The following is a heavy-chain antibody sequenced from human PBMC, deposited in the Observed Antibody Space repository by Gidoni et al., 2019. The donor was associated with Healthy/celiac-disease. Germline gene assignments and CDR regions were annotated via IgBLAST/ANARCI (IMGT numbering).Heavy chain of an antibody. D-gene: IGHD2-2*01. Sequence: EVQLVESGGGLVKPGGSLRLSCAASVFTFSHAWLSWVRQAPGKGLEWVGRSKSKTDGGTTDYAARVKGRFTSSRDDSKNTLYLQMNSLKTEDTAVYYCTTDRGPYCSSTSCYLLYFQHWGQGTLVTVSS. J-gene: IGHJ1*01. V-gene: IGHV3-15*01. CDR1: VFTFSHAW. CDR3: TTDRGPYCSSTSCYLLYFQH. CDR2: SKSKTDGGTT.